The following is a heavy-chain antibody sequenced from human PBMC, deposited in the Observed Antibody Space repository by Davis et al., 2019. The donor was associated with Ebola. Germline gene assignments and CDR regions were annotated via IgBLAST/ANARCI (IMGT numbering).Heavy chain of an antibody. J-gene: IGHJ4*02. Sequence: AASVKVSCKASGYTFSTYAMHWVRQAPGQRLEWMVWINGGNDNTKYSQKFQGRVTITRDTSATTAYMELSSLRSEDTAVYYCARDGGTWSGFYGLLDYWGQGTLVTVSS. D-gene: IGHD3-3*01. CDR2: INGGNDNT. CDR1: GYTFSTYA. V-gene: IGHV1-3*01. CDR3: ARDGGTWSGFYGLLDY.